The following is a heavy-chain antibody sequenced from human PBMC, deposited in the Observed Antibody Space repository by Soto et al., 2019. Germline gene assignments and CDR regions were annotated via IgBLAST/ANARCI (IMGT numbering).Heavy chain of an antibody. D-gene: IGHD2-2*01. CDR2: IYHSGST. CDR1: GGSISSGGYS. CDR3: ARGGCSSTSCYYYYYYGMDV. J-gene: IGHJ6*02. V-gene: IGHV4-30-2*01. Sequence: SSETLSLTCAVSGGSISSGGYSWSWIRQPPGKGLEWIGYIYHSGSTYYNPSLKSRVTISVDRSKNQFSLKLSSVTAADTAVYYCARGGCSSTSCYYYYYYGMDVWGQGTTVTVSS.